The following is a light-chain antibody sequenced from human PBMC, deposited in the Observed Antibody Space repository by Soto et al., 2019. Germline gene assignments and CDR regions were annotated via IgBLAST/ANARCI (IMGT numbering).Light chain of an antibody. Sequence: DVVMTQSPLSLPVTLGQPASISCRSSQSLAYSDGNTYLNWFQQRPGQSPRRLIYKVSNRDSGVPERFTGSGSGTDFTLKISRVEAEDVGVYYCMQGTHWPPYTFGQGTKLEI. CDR1: QSLAYSDGNTY. V-gene: IGKV2-30*01. CDR2: KVS. CDR3: MQGTHWPPYT. J-gene: IGKJ2*01.